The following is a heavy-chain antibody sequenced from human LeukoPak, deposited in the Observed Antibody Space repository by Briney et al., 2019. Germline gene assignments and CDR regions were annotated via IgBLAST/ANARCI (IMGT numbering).Heavy chain of an antibody. Sequence: PGGSLRLSCAASGFTFSNAWMSWVRQAPGKGLEWVGRIKSKTDGGTTDYAAPVKGRFTISRDNSKKMLYLQMNSLRAEDTAVYFCAKGGYPAKYYYMDVWGKGTTVTVSS. J-gene: IGHJ6*03. D-gene: IGHD5-18*01. CDR1: GFTFSNAW. V-gene: IGHV3-15*01. CDR3: AKGGYPAKYYYMDV. CDR2: IKSKTDGGTT.